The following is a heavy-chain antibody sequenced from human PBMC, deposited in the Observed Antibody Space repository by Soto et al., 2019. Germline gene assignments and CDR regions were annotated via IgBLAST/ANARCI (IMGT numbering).Heavy chain of an antibody. J-gene: IGHJ4*02. V-gene: IGHV3-23*01. CDR3: AKGSSSSRPYYFDY. CDR2: ITGSGGST. CDR1: GFTFSGFA. D-gene: IGHD6-6*01. Sequence: EVQLLESGGGLAQPGGSLRLSCAASGFTFSGFAMSWVRQAPGKGLEWVSAITGSGGSTYHADSVKGRFTISRDHSKNTLYLEMNNRRADDTAVYYCAKGSSSSRPYYFDYWGQGTLATVSS.